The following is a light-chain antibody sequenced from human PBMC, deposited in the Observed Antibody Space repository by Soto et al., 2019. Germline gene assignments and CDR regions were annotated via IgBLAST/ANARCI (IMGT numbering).Light chain of an antibody. CDR2: DAS. CDR1: QDITNY. V-gene: IGKV1-33*01. CDR3: QQYDNLLIS. J-gene: IGKJ5*01. Sequence: DIQMTQSPSSLSASVGDRVTITCRASQDITNYLNWYQQKPGKAPKLLIYDASTLETGVPSRFSGSGFGTDFTFTISSLQPEDIGKYYCQQYDNLLISFGQGTRLEIK.